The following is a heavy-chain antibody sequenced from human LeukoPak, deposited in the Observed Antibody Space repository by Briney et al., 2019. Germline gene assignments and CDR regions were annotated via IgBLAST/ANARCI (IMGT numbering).Heavy chain of an antibody. D-gene: IGHD3-3*01. Sequence: GGSLRLSCAASESIISGNYMTWVRQAPGKGLEWLSVIYTGGGTYYADSVKGRFTISRDTSKTTVYLQMNSLRGDDTAIYYCAHYDFWSGHALDIWGQGTLVTVSS. CDR3: AHYDFWSGHALDI. V-gene: IGHV3-66*01. CDR2: IYTGGGT. J-gene: IGHJ4*02. CDR1: ESIISGNY.